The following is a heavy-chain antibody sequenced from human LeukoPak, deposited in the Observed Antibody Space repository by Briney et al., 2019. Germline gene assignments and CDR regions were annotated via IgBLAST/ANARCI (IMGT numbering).Heavy chain of an antibody. CDR2: INNNGGDT. Sequence: PGGSLRLSCVASGFTFTTYTMTWVRQAPGKGLECVSTINNNGGDTYYADSVKGRFTISRDNSKNTLYLQMDSLRAEDTAVYYCAKDRAGTPWADWGQGTLVTVYS. V-gene: IGHV3-23*01. J-gene: IGHJ4*02. D-gene: IGHD2-15*01. CDR3: AKDRAGTPWAD. CDR1: GFTFTTYT.